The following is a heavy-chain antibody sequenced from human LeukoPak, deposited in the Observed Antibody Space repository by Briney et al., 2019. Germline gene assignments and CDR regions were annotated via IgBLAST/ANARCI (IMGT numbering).Heavy chain of an antibody. V-gene: IGHV4-30-2*01. CDR3: ARLRSGSTPPPPHYYYGLDV. D-gene: IGHD1-26*01. CDR2: IYHSGST. CDR1: GGSISSGGYS. Sequence: NSSETLSLTCAVSGGSISSGGYSWSWIRQPPGKGLEWIGYIYHSGSTYYNPSLKSRVTISVDRSKNQFSLKLSSVTAADTAAYYCARLRSGSTPPPPHYYYGLDVWGQGTTVIVSS. J-gene: IGHJ6*02.